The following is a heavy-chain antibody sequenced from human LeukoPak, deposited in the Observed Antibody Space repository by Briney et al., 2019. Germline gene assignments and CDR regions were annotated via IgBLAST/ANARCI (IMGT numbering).Heavy chain of an antibody. J-gene: IGHJ4*02. D-gene: IGHD4-17*01. CDR2: ISAYDGNT. Sequence: ASGKVSCKASGYTFTSYGIIWLRQAPGQGLEGMGWISAYDGNTNYAQKFQGRVTMTTDTSTSTAYVELRSLKSDDTAVYYCARAETTVTPFNYWGQGTLVTVSS. CDR3: ARAETTVTPFNY. CDR1: GYTFTSYG. V-gene: IGHV1-18*01.